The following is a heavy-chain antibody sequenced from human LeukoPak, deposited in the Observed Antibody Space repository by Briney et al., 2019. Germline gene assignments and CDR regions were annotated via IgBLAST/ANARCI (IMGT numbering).Heavy chain of an antibody. J-gene: IGHJ6*02. V-gene: IGHV5-51*01. CDR3: ARLMGSSSSSYYYGMDV. CDR1: GYSFTTYW. D-gene: IGHD6-13*01. CDR2: IYPGDSDT. Sequence: GESLKISCKGSGYSFTTYWIGWVRQMPGKGLECMGIIYPGDSDTTYSPSFQGQVAISADKSISTAYLQWSSLKASDTAMYYCARLMGSSSSSYYYGMDVWGQGTTVTVSS.